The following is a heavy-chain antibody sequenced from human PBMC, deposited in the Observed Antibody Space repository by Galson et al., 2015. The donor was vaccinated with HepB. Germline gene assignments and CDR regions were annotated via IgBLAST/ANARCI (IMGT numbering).Heavy chain of an antibody. J-gene: IGHJ4*02. CDR3: ARVLRLRKGYKAPFDY. CDR1: GDSVSSNSSL. V-gene: IGHV6-1*01. CDR2: TYYRTKWSN. Sequence: CAISGDSVSSNSSLWNWIRQSPSRGLEWLGRTYYRTKWSNDYAVSVKSRISITSDTSKNHFSLQLNSVTPEDTAVYFCARVLRLRKGYKAPFDYWGQGTLVTVSS. D-gene: IGHD5-24*01.